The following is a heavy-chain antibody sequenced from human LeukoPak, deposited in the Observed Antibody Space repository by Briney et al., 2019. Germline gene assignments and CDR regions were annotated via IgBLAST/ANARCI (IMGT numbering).Heavy chain of an antibody. V-gene: IGHV3-74*01. J-gene: IGHJ4*02. CDR3: ARETRVVSFDY. CDR2: INSDGSST. D-gene: IGHD2-15*01. CDR1: GFTFSSYA. Sequence: GGSLRLSCAASGFTFSSYAMHWVRQAPGKGLVWVSRINSDGSSTSYADSVKGRFTISRDNAKNTLYLQMNSLRAEDTAVYYCARETRVVSFDYWGQGTLVTVSS.